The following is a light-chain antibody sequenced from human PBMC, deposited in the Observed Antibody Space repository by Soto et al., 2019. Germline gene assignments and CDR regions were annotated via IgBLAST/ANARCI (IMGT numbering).Light chain of an antibody. CDR1: QSIGYY. CDR3: QQSYSTPLTT. J-gene: IGKJ2*01. Sequence: DIQMTQSPSSLSASVGDRVTITCRASQSIGYYLNWYQQKPGTAPKLLIYAASSLQSGVPSRFSGRRARTDSTLSISSRQPEDFATYYCQQSYSTPLTTIGQGTKLDIK. CDR2: AAS. V-gene: IGKV1-39*01.